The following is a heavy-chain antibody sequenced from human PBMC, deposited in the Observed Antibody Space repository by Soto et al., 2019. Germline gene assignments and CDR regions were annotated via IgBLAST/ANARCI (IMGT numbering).Heavy chain of an antibody. Sequence: QVQLQESGPGLVKPSQTLSLTCTVSGGSISSGDYYWSWIRQPPGKGLEWIGYIYYSGSTYYNPSLTRRVTLSLPPSKNHSSLQLSSVTAADTAVYYCARAAPLVRGGGMDVWGQGTTVPVSS. CDR2: IYYSGST. V-gene: IGHV4-30-4*01. D-gene: IGHD3-10*01. J-gene: IGHJ6*02. CDR3: ARAAPLVRGGGMDV. CDR1: GGSISSGDYY.